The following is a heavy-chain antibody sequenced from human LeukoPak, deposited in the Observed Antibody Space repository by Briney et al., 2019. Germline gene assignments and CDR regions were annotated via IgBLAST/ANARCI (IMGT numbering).Heavy chain of an antibody. CDR2: IDTNTGNP. CDR3: ARVAGYCSENSCYPLD. Sequence: ASVKVSCKASGYTFTNYAINWVRQAPGQGLEWMGWIDTNTGNPTYAQGFTGRFVFSLDTSVSTAYLQISSLKAEDTAVYYCARVAGYCSENSCYPLDWGQGTLVTVSS. V-gene: IGHV7-4-1*02. CDR1: GYTFTNYA. D-gene: IGHD2-15*01. J-gene: IGHJ4*02.